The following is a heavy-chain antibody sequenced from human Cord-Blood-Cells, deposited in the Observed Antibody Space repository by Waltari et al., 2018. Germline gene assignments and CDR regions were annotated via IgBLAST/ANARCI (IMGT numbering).Heavy chain of an antibody. CDR2: IKQEGSRK. CDR1: GFTFSSYW. Sequence: EVQLVESGGGLVQPGGSLRLSCAASGFTFSSYWMSWVRQAPGKGLEWVVNIKQEGSRKYYVDSVKGRFTISRDNSKNSLYLQMNSLRAEDTAVYYCASLAAPDAFDIWGQGTMVTVSS. V-gene: IGHV3-7*01. D-gene: IGHD6-6*01. J-gene: IGHJ3*02. CDR3: ASLAAPDAFDI.